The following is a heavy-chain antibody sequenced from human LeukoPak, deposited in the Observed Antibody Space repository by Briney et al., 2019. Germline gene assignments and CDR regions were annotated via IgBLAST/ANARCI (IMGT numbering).Heavy chain of an antibody. Sequence: PGGSLRLSCAASGFTFDDYGMSWVRQAPGKGLEWFSGINWNGGSTGYADSVKGRFTISRDNAKNSLYLQMNSLRAEDTALYYCARDQGIAVALYYYYYYMDVWGKGTTVTVSS. CDR2: INWNGGST. D-gene: IGHD6-19*01. J-gene: IGHJ6*03. V-gene: IGHV3-20*04. CDR3: ARDQGIAVALYYYYYYMDV. CDR1: GFTFDDYG.